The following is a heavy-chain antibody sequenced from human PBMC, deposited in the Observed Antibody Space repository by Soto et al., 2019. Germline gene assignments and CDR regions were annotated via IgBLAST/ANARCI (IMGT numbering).Heavy chain of an antibody. CDR2: IYYSGST. J-gene: IGHJ4*02. D-gene: IGHD4-17*01. Sequence: QLQLQESGPGLVKPSETLSLTCTVSGDSGGFISSSSYHWGWVRQPPGKGLEWIGNIYYSGSTYYNPSLKTRITIAGDTSKNQFSLRLTSVTAADTAVYNCARHPPYGPLDYWGQGTLVTVSS. CDR3: ARHPPYGPLDY. CDR1: GDSGGFISSSSYH. V-gene: IGHV4-39*01.